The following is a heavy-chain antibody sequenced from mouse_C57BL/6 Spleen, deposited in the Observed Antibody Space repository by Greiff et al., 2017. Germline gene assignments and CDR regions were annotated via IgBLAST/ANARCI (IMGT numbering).Heavy chain of an antibody. V-gene: IGHV5-17*01. J-gene: IGHJ3*01. CDR1: GFTFSDYG. CDR2: ISSGSSTI. Sequence: EVQLVESGGGLVKPGGSLKLSCAASGFTFSDYGMHWVRQAPEKGLEWVAYISSGSSTIYYADTVKGRFTISRDNAKNTLFLQLTSLRSEDTAMYDCAMPFYDDYDRGTGTSFAYWGQGTLVTVSA. D-gene: IGHD2-3*01. CDR3: AMPFYDDYDRGTGTSFAY.